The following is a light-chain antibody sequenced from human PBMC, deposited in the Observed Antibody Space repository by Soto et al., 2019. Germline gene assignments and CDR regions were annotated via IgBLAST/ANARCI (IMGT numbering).Light chain of an antibody. CDR1: QSVGGD. J-gene: IGKJ1*01. CDR3: HQYGSSPAT. V-gene: IGKV3-20*01. Sequence: VMTQSPATLSVSPGERATLSCRASQSVGGDLAWYQQKPGQAPRLLIYGATSRATGIPDRFSGSGSGTDFTLTISRLEPEDFAVYYCHQYGSSPATFGQGTKVDIK. CDR2: GAT.